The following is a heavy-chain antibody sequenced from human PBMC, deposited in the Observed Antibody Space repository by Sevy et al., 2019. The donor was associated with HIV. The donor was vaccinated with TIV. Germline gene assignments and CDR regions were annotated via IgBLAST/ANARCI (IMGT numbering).Heavy chain of an antibody. Sequence: ASVKVSCKASGYTFTGYYMHWVRQAPGQGLEWMGWINPNSGGTSYAQKFQGRVTMTRDTSISTAYMELSRLRSDDTAVYYCARDLLDYYDSSGYSYYYYYGMDVWGQGTTVTVSS. CDR3: ARDLLDYYDSSGYSYYYYYGMDV. D-gene: IGHD3-22*01. V-gene: IGHV1-2*02. J-gene: IGHJ6*02. CDR1: GYTFTGYY. CDR2: INPNSGGT.